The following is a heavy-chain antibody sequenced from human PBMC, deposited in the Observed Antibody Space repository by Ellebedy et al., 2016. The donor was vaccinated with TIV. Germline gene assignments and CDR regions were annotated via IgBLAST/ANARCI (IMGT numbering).Heavy chain of an antibody. CDR2: INHSGST. V-gene: IGHV4-34*01. Sequence: SETLSLXXAVYGGSFSGYYWSWIRQPPGKGLEWIGEINHSGSTNYNPSLKSRVTISVDTSKNQFSLKLSSVTAADTAVYYCARAGRKTVTPYVGVWYFDLWGRGTLVTVSS. CDR1: GGSFSGYY. J-gene: IGHJ2*01. D-gene: IGHD4-17*01. CDR3: ARAGRKTVTPYVGVWYFDL.